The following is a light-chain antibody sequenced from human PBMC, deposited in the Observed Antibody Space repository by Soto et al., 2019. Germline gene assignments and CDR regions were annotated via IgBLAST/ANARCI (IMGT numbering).Light chain of an antibody. J-gene: IGKJ4*01. V-gene: IGKV3-15*01. CDR1: QNVKTR. CDR3: QQYDEWPLT. CDR2: DAF. Sequence: EKVMTQSPATLSVSPVERATLSCRASQNVKTRLAWYQQKPGQAPRLLIFDAFTRATGIPARFSGSASGTDFTLTISSLQSEDSAVYYCQQYDEWPLTFGGGTKVDIK.